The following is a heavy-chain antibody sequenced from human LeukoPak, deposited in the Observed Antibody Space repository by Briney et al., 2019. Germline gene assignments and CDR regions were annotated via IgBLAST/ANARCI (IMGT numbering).Heavy chain of an antibody. CDR2: INPSGGTT. Sequence: ASVKVSRKASGYTFTDHYMHWVRQAPGQGLEWMGIINPSGGTTSYAQKFQGRVTMTRDTSTSTVYMELSSLSSEDTAVYYCARDWGYSSSWYYFDYWGQGTLVTVSS. CDR1: GYTFTDHY. CDR3: ARDWGYSSSWYYFDY. D-gene: IGHD6-13*01. V-gene: IGHV1-46*01. J-gene: IGHJ4*02.